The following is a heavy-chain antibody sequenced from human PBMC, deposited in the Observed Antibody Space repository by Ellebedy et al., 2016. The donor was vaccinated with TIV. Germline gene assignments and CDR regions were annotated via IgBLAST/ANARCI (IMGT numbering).Heavy chain of an antibody. CDR2: ISAYNGNT. V-gene: IGHV1-18*01. CDR1: GYTFTSYG. D-gene: IGHD3-3*01. CDR3: ARRSGITIYFDY. Sequence: ASVKVSCXASGYTFTSYGISWVRQAPGQGLEWMGWISAYNGNTNFAQKLQGRVTMTTDTSTSTAYMELRSLRSDDTAVYYCARRSGITIYFDYWGQGTLVTVSS. J-gene: IGHJ4*02.